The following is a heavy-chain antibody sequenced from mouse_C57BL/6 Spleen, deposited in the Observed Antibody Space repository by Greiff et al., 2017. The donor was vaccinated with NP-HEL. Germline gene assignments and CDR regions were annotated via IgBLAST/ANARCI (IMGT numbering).Heavy chain of an antibody. D-gene: IGHD2-4*01. Sequence: EVKLVESGGGLVQPGGSLKLSCAASGFTFSDYGMAWVRQAPRKGPEWVAFISNLAYSIYYADTVTGRFTISRENAKNTLYLEMSSLRSEDTAMYYCARQGDYDGPSYFDYWGQGTTLTVSS. CDR1: GFTFSDYG. CDR2: ISNLAYSI. J-gene: IGHJ2*01. V-gene: IGHV5-15*01. CDR3: ARQGDYDGPSYFDY.